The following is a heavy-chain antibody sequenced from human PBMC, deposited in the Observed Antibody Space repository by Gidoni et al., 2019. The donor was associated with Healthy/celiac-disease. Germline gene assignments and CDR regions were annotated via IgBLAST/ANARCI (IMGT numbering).Heavy chain of an antibody. Sequence: QLQLQESGPGLVKPSETLSLTSTVSGGSIRSSSYYWGWIRQPPGKGLEWIGSIYYSGSTYYNPSLKSRVTISVDTSKNQFSLKLSSVTAADTAVYYCARHEHYDSSVETIDYWGQGTLVTVSS. CDR1: GGSIRSSSYY. CDR2: IYYSGST. J-gene: IGHJ4*02. D-gene: IGHD3-22*01. V-gene: IGHV4-39*01. CDR3: ARHEHYDSSVETIDY.